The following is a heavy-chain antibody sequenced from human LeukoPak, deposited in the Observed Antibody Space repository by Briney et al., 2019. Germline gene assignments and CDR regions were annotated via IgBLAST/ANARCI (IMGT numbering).Heavy chain of an antibody. V-gene: IGHV4-39*01. J-gene: IGHJ5*02. D-gene: IGHD3-22*01. CDR1: GASIRTSTYY. Sequence: SETLSLTCTVSGASIRTSTYYWGWLRQPPGKGPEWIGSVYSSGSPYYNPSFKSRLTISVDASKNQISLRLRSVTASDTAVYYCATNKTMMTAAGMFDPWGPGALVTVSS. CDR3: ATNKTMMTAAGMFDP. CDR2: VYSSGSP.